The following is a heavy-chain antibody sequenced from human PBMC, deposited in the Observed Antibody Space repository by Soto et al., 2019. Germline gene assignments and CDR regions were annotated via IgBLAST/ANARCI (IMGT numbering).Heavy chain of an antibody. CDR2: ISTSGDNT. J-gene: IGHJ4*02. V-gene: IGHV3-23*01. Sequence: GGSLRLSCAASGFTFNNYAMNWVRQAPGKGLEWVSTISTSGDNTYYADSVKGRFTISRDNSKNTLYLQMNSLGAEDTAVYYCAKGRGSSPTSCYGYWGQGTLVTVSS. D-gene: IGHD2-2*01. CDR3: AKGRGSSPTSCYGY. CDR1: GFTFNNYA.